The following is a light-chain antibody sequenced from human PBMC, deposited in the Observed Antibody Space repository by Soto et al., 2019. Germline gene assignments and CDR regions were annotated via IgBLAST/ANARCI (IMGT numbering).Light chain of an antibody. Sequence: EIVLTQSPDTLSLSPGERATLSCRASQSVSSALLAWYQQKPAQAPRLLIYRASTRATGIPDRFTGSGSGTDLPHTISRLEPEDFAVYYCQQYESSPLTFGGGTKVEIK. CDR1: QSVSSAL. V-gene: IGKV3-20*01. CDR2: RAS. CDR3: QQYESSPLT. J-gene: IGKJ4*01.